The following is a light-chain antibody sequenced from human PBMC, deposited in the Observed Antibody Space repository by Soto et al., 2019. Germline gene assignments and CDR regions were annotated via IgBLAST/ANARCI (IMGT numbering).Light chain of an antibody. CDR2: DVS. J-gene: IGLJ3*02. CDR3: SSYTTRSTVV. CDR1: SSDVGAYNY. Sequence: QSVLTQPASVSGSPGQSITISCTGTSSDVGAYNYVSWYQHHPGKAPKFLIYDVSNRPSGVSDRFSGSKSGNTASLSISGLQPEDEAVYYCSSYTTRSTVVFGGGTQLTVL. V-gene: IGLV2-14*03.